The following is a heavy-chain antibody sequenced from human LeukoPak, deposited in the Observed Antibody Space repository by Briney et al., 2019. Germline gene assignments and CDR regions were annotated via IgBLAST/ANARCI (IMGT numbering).Heavy chain of an antibody. J-gene: IGHJ4*02. CDR1: GYTFTSYA. V-gene: IGHV1-3*01. CDR3: ARGAIVGATTFDY. Sequence: WASVKVSCKASGYTFTSYAMYWVRQAPGQRLEWMGWTNAGNGNTKYSQKFQGRVTITRDTSASTAYMELSSLRSEDTAVYYCARGAIVGATTFDYWGQGTLVTVSS. CDR2: TNAGNGNT. D-gene: IGHD1-26*01.